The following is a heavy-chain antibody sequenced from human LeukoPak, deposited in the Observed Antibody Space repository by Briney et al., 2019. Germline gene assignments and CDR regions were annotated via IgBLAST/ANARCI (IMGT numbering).Heavy chain of an antibody. D-gene: IGHD2-21*01. Sequence: SETLSLTCTVSGGSISSSSYYWGWIRQPPGKGLEWIGSIYYSGSTYYNPSLKSRVTISVDTSKNQFSLKLSSVTAADTAVYYCASRVIRAYYFDYWGQGTLVTVSS. CDR3: ASRVIRAYYFDY. J-gene: IGHJ4*02. V-gene: IGHV4-39*01. CDR2: IYYSGST. CDR1: GGSISSSSYY.